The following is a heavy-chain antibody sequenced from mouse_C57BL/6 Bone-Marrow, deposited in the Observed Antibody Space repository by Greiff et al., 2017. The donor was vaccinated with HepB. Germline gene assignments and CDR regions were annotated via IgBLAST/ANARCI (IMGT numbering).Heavy chain of an antibody. CDR2: IDPSDSYT. J-gene: IGHJ1*03. V-gene: IGHV1-50*01. CDR3: ASPYYYGSSDWYFDV. D-gene: IGHD1-1*01. CDR1: GYTFTSYW. Sequence: QVQLQQPGAELVKPGASVKLSCKASGYTFTSYWMQWVKQRPGQGLEWIGEIDPSDSYTNYNQKFKGKATLTVDTSSSTAYMQLSSLTSEDSAVYYCASPYYYGSSDWYFDVWGTGTTVTVSS.